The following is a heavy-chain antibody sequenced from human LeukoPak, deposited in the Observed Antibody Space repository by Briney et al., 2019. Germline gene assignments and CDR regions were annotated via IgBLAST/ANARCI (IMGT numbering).Heavy chain of an antibody. CDR2: IYYSGST. CDR1: GGSISSYY. V-gene: IGHV4-59*01. J-gene: IGHJ5*02. CDR3: ARDFSDTDWFDP. D-gene: IGHD5-18*01. Sequence: SETLSLTCTVSGGSISSYYWSWIRQPPGKGLEWIGYIYYSGSTNYNPSPKSRVTISVDTSKNQFSLKLSSVTAADTAVYYCARDFSDTDWFDPWGQGTLVTVSS.